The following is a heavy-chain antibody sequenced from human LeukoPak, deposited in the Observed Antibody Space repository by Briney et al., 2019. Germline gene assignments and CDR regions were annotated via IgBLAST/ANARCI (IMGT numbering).Heavy chain of an antibody. CDR2: IRSTSSTI. CDR3: ARAVPFDY. Sequence: HPGGSLRLSCAASGFTFSTYSMNWVGQAPGKGLEWVSYIRSTSSTIYYADSVKGRFTISRDNAKDSLYLQMNSLRDEDTAVYYCARAVPFDYWGQGTLVTVSS. CDR1: GFTFSTYS. V-gene: IGHV3-48*02. J-gene: IGHJ4*02.